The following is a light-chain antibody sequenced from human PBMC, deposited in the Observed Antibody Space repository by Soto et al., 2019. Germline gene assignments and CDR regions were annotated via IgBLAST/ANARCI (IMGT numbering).Light chain of an antibody. CDR3: QQSYSTPIT. CDR1: QSISSY. CDR2: AAS. Sequence: DIQMTPSPSSLSASVGDGVNITCRASQSISSYLNWYQQTPGKAPKLLIYAASSLQSGVPSRFSGSGSGTDFTLTISSLQPEDFATYYCQQSYSTPITFGQGTRLEIK. J-gene: IGKJ5*01. V-gene: IGKV1-39*01.